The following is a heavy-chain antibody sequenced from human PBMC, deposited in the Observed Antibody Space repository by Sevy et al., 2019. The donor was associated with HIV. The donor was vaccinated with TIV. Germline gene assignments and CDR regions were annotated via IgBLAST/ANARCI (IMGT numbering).Heavy chain of an antibody. Sequence: GGSLRLSCAASGFSFSSYWMHWVRQAPGKGLEWVANIKQDESEKYYAASVKGRFTISRDNAKNSVYLQMNGLGPEDTAIYYCARGNSGSFDYWGQGTLVTVSS. J-gene: IGHJ4*02. CDR3: ARGNSGSFDY. V-gene: IGHV3-7*03. CDR1: GFSFSSYW. CDR2: IKQDESEK. D-gene: IGHD3-22*01.